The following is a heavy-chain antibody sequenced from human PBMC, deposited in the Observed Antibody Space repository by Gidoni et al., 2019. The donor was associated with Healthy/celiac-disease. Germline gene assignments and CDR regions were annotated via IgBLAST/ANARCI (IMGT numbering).Heavy chain of an antibody. CDR2: IWYDGSNK. CDR3: ARGGNFLSPGNSLHADAFNI. CDR1: GFTFSSYG. J-gene: IGHJ3*02. Sequence: QVQLVESGGGVVQPGRSLRLSCAASGFTFSSYGMHWVRQAPGKGLEWVAIIWYDGSNKYYADSVKGRFTISRDNSKNTLYLQMNSLRAEDTAVYYCARGGNFLSPGNSLHADAFNIWGQGTMVTVSS. D-gene: IGHD5-12*01. V-gene: IGHV3-33*01.